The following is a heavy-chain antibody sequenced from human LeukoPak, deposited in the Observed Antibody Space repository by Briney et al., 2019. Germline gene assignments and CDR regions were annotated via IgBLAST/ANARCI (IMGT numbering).Heavy chain of an antibody. J-gene: IGHJ4*02. CDR3: ARSCSGGSCYESDFDY. CDR2: IIPILGIA. V-gene: IGHV1-69*02. D-gene: IGHD2-15*01. CDR1: GGTFSSYT. Sequence: SVKVSCKASGGTFSSYTISWVRQAPGQGLEWMGRIIPILGIANHAQKFQGRVTITADKSTSTAYMELGSLRSEDTAVYYCARSCSGGSCYESDFDYWGQGTLVTVSS.